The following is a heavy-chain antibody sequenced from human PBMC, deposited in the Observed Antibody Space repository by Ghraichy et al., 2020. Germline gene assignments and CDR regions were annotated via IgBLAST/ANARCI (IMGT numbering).Heavy chain of an antibody. J-gene: IGHJ5*02. CDR2: ISSSSSYI. CDR1: GFTFSSYS. D-gene: IGHD2-21*02. V-gene: IGHV3-21*01. CDR3: AADSCGGDCST. Sequence: GGSLRLSCAASGFTFSSYSMNWVRQAPGKGLEWVSSISSSSSYIYYADSVKGRFTISRDNAKNSLYLQMNSLRAEDTAVYYCAADSCGGDCSTWGQGTLVTVSS.